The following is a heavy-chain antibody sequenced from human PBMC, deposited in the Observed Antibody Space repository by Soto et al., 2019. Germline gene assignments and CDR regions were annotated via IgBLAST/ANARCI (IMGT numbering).Heavy chain of an antibody. D-gene: IGHD3-3*01. CDR3: AIPLHSGFWSGPFDY. V-gene: IGHV3-30*03. CDR1: GFTFSTYG. CDR2: ISYDGTNK. J-gene: IGHJ4*02. Sequence: GESLKISCAASGFTFSTYGMHWVRQAPGKGLEWVAVISYDGTNKYYADSVKGRFSISRDNSKNTLYLQMNSLRAEDTAVYYCAIPLHSGFWSGPFDYWGQGTLVTVSS.